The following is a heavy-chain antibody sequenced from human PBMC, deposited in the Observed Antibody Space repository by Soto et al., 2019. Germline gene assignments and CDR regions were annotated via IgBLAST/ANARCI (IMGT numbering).Heavy chain of an antibody. V-gene: IGHV1-2*02. CDR3: ARDRSSIAARGVLYYFDY. Sequence: ASVKVSCKASGYTFTGYYMHWVRQAPGQGLEWMGWINPNSGGTNYAQKFQGRVTMTRDTSISTAYMELSRLRSDDTAVYYCARDRSSIAARGVLYYFDYWGQGTLVTVSS. D-gene: IGHD6-6*01. CDR2: INPNSGGT. CDR1: GYTFTGYY. J-gene: IGHJ4*02.